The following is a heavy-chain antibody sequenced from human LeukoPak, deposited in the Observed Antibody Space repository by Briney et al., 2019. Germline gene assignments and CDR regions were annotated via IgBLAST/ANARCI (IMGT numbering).Heavy chain of an antibody. V-gene: IGHV3-23*01. J-gene: IGHJ4*02. CDR1: GFTFSSYA. D-gene: IGHD3-22*01. CDR3: AKTSSMDYYDSSGYYYY. CDR2: ISGSGGST. Sequence: PGGSLRLSCAASGFTFSSYAMSWVRQAPGKWLEWVSAISGSGGSTYYADSVKGRFTISRDNSKNTLYLQMNSLRAEDTAVYYCAKTSSMDYYDSSGYYYYWGQGTLVTVSS.